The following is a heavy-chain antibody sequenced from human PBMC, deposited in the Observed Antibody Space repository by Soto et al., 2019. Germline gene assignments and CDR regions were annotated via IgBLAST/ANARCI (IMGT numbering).Heavy chain of an antibody. D-gene: IGHD1-1*01. CDR3: VRGDDRVD. V-gene: IGHV3-21*01. CDR2: ISRSSSLI. Sequence: GGSLRLSCVGSGFIFSSFTMTWVRQAPGMGLQYLASISRSSSLIYYADSVRGRFIISRDNSKDSVFLQMYSLRAEDTAMYYCVRGDDRVDWGQGTLVTVSS. CDR1: GFIFSSFT. J-gene: IGHJ4*02.